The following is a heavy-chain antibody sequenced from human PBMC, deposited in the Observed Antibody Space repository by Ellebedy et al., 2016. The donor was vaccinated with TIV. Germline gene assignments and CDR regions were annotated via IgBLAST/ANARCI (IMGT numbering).Heavy chain of an antibody. CDR3: AQEITTVSTQRKNY. J-gene: IGHJ4*02. CDR1: GSTFSGYA. CDR2: IRGSGSST. D-gene: IGHD4-17*01. Sequence: GESLNISCAASGSTFSGYAMTLVRQAPGKRLEWLSGIRGSGSSTYYADSVRGRFTISSDNSNNTLYLQMSSLRAEDTAVYYCAQEITTVSTQRKNYWGQGTLVSVSS. V-gene: IGHV3-23*01.